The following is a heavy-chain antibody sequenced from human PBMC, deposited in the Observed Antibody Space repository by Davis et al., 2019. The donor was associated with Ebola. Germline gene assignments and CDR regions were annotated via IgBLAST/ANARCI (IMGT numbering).Heavy chain of an antibody. Sequence: PSETLSLTCTVSGASVSSSSYFWGWIRQPPGKGLEWIGIFLYGGTTHSSPSLKSRVTMSIDMSKTQFSLKLTSVTAADTATYYCAKGFSMKAVDQNGYMDVWGKGTTVTVSS. D-gene: IGHD3-22*01. J-gene: IGHJ6*03. CDR3: AKGFSMKAVDQNGYMDV. V-gene: IGHV4-39*07. CDR2: FLYGGTT. CDR1: GASVSSSSYF.